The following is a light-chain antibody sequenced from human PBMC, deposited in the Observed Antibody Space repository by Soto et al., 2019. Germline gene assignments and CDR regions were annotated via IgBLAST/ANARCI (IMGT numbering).Light chain of an antibody. CDR1: QSIATY. Sequence: AIRMTQSPSSFSASTGDRITITCRASQSIATYVAWYQQKPGNPPKLLIYAASTLQDGVPSRFIGSGSGTDFTLTINYLQSEDFATYYCQQYYNYPSTFGQGTKLEI. CDR2: AAS. V-gene: IGKV1-8*01. J-gene: IGKJ2*01. CDR3: QQYYNYPST.